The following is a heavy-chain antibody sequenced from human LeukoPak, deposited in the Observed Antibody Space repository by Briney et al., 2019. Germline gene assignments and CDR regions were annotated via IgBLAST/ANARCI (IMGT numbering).Heavy chain of an antibody. Sequence: PGGSLRLSCAASGFTFSSSEMNWVRQAPGKGLEWIFYISSRGGTIYHADSVKARFTVSRDNAKNSLYLQMHSLRAEDTAVYYCATQGRSAISGIWGQGTMVTVSS. CDR3: ATQGRSAISGI. CDR1: GFTFSSSE. D-gene: IGHD3-3*01. V-gene: IGHV3-48*03. J-gene: IGHJ3*02. CDR2: ISSRGGTI.